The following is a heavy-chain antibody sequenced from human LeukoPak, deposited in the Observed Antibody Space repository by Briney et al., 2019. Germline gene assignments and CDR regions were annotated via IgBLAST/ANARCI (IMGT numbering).Heavy chain of an antibody. Sequence: GGSLRLSCAASGFTFSSYSMNWVRQAPGKGLEWVSSISNSRSYIYYADSVKGRFTISRDNAKNSLYLQMNSLRAEDTAVYYCTTYSSDSSGYYQFDYWGQGTLVTVSS. V-gene: IGHV3-21*03. CDR2: ISNSRSYI. CDR3: TTYSSDSSGYYQFDY. CDR1: GFTFSSYS. D-gene: IGHD3-22*01. J-gene: IGHJ4*02.